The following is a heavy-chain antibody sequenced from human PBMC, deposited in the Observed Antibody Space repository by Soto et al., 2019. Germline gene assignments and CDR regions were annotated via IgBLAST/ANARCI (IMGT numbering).Heavy chain of an antibody. CDR1: GFTFSRFD. CDR2: IGTSGDP. V-gene: IGHV3-13*05. J-gene: IGHJ4*02. CDR3: ARAVPGYGGYYFDY. Sequence: PVGSLRLSCAASGFTFSRFDLHWVRQVTGKRLEWVSGIGTSGDPYYAVSVKGRFTVSRDNAKNSIFLEMNSLRAGDTAVYFCARAVPGYGGYYFDYWGQGALVTVSS. D-gene: IGHD4-17*01.